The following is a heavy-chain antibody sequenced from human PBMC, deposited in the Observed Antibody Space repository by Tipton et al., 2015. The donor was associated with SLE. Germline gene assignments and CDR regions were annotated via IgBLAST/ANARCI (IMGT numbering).Heavy chain of an antibody. Sequence: TLSLTCTVSSGSLSSHYWSWIRQPPGKGLEWIGYMYYIWTPKYNPSLESRATISVDTFKNQWFLKLRSVTAADTAVYYCVRGLKSGQLSRRSDAFDIWGQGTNVTVSS. CDR3: VRGLKSGQLSRRSDAFDI. CDR2: MYYIWTP. V-gene: IGHV4-59*11. CDR1: SGSLSSHY. D-gene: IGHD3-16*02. J-gene: IGHJ3*02.